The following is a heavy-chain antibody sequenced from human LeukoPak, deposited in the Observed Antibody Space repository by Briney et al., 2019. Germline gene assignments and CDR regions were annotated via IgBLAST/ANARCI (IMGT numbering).Heavy chain of an antibody. Sequence: GGSLRLSCAASGFTFSSYWMSWVRQAPGKGLEWVANIKQDGSEKYYVDSVKGRFTISRDNAKNSLYLQMNSLRAEDTAVYYCAREPYYDSSGYCLDYWGQGTLVTVSS. D-gene: IGHD3-22*01. CDR1: GFTFSSYW. CDR3: AREPYYDSSGYCLDY. J-gene: IGHJ4*02. V-gene: IGHV3-7*03. CDR2: IKQDGSEK.